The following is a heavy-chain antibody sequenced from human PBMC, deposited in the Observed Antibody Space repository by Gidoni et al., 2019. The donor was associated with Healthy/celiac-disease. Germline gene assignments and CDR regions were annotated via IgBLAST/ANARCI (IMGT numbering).Heavy chain of an antibody. V-gene: IGHV3-15*01. Sequence: EVQLVESGGGLVKPGGSLRLSCAASGFTFSNACLSWVRQAPGKGLEWVGRIKSKTDGGKTDYAAPVKGRFTISRDDSKNTLYLQMNSLKTEDTAVYYGTTDPARIAAAGTWVDYWGQGTLVTVSS. CDR2: IKSKTDGGKT. D-gene: IGHD6-13*01. CDR1: GFTFSNAC. CDR3: TTDPARIAAAGTWVDY. J-gene: IGHJ4*02.